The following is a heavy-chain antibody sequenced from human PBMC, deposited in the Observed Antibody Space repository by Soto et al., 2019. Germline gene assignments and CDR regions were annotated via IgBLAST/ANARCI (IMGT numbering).Heavy chain of an antibody. CDR2: INPSGGST. D-gene: IGHD3-22*01. Sequence: ASVKVSCKASGYTFTSYYMHWVRQAPGQGLEWMGIINPSGGSTSYAQKSQGRVTMTRDTSTSTVYMELSSLRSEDTAVYYCARDRKYYYDSSGPNWFDPWGQGTLVTVSS. CDR3: ARDRKYYYDSSGPNWFDP. CDR1: GYTFTSYY. J-gene: IGHJ5*02. V-gene: IGHV1-46*01.